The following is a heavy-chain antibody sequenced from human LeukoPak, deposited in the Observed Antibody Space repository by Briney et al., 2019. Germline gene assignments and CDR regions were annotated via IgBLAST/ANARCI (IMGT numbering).Heavy chain of an antibody. CDR2: IYYSGDT. CDR3: ARSLKQWMAQYYFDY. Sequence: PSETLSLTCTVSGGSISSSSYYWGWIRQPPGKGLEWIGSIYYSGDTYYNPSLRSRVTISVDTSKNQFSLKLSYVTAADTAVYYCARSLKQWMAQYYFDYWGQGTLVTVSS. V-gene: IGHV4-39*01. J-gene: IGHJ4*02. CDR1: GGSISSSSYY. D-gene: IGHD6-19*01.